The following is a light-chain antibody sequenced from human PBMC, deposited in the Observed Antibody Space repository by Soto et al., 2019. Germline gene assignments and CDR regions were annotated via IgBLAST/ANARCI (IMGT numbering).Light chain of an antibody. CDR2: KAS. CDR3: QQYGSSPPIT. CDR1: QTISSW. Sequence: DIQMTQSPSPLSGSVGDRVTITFRASQTISSWLAWYQQKPGKAPKLLIYKASTLKSGVPSRFSGSGSGTDFTLTISRLEPEDFAVYYCQQYGSSPPITFGQGTRLEIK. J-gene: IGKJ5*01. V-gene: IGKV1-5*03.